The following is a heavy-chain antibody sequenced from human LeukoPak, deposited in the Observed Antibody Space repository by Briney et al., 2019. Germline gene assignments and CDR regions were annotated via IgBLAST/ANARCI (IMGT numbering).Heavy chain of an antibody. Sequence: ASVKVSCKASGYTFTSYYMHWVRQAPGQGLEWMGIINPSGGSTSYAQKFQGRVTMTRDTSKNQFSLKLSSVTAADTAVYYCARERLSDYDILTGYYTNHFDYWGQGTLVTVSS. CDR3: ARERLSDYDILTGYYTNHFDY. CDR1: GYTFTSYY. V-gene: IGHV1-46*01. J-gene: IGHJ4*02. D-gene: IGHD3-9*01. CDR2: INPSGGST.